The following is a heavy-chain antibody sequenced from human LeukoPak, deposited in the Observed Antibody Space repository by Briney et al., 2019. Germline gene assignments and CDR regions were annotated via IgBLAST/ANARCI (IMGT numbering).Heavy chain of an antibody. Sequence: ASVKVSCKASGYTFTGYYMHWVRQAPGQGLEWVAWINPDSGDTNYAQKFQGRVTMTRDTSISTAYMELSSLRSDDMAVYYCANAKLYGNFDHWGQGTLVTVSS. D-gene: IGHD2-8*01. CDR3: ANAKLYGNFDH. V-gene: IGHV1-2*02. J-gene: IGHJ4*02. CDR1: GYTFTGYY. CDR2: INPDSGDT.